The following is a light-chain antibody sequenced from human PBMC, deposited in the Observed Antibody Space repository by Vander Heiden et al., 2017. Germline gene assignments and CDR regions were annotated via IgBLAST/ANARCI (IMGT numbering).Light chain of an antibody. CDR1: QSISSY. Sequence: DIQMTPSPSSLSASVVARVTITCRASQSISSYLNWYQQKPGKAPKLLIYAASSLQSGVPSRFSGSGSGTDFTLTISSLQPEDFATYYCQQSYSTPRTFGGGTKVEIK. CDR2: AAS. V-gene: IGKV1-39*01. CDR3: QQSYSTPRT. J-gene: IGKJ4*01.